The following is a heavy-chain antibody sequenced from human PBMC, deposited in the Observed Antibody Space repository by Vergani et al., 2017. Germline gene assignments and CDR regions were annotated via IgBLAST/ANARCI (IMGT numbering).Heavy chain of an antibody. CDR3: ARLRGGLSTYYFDY. V-gene: IGHV3-33*01. CDR1: GFTFSSYG. D-gene: IGHD3-10*01. J-gene: IGHJ4*02. CDR2: IWYDGSNT. Sequence: QVQLVESGGGVVQPGRSLRLSCAASGFTFSSYGMHWVRQAPGKGLEWVAVIWYDGSNTYYADSVKGRFTISRDNSKNTLYLQMNSLRAEDTAVYYCARLRGGLSTYYFDYWGQGTLVTVSS.